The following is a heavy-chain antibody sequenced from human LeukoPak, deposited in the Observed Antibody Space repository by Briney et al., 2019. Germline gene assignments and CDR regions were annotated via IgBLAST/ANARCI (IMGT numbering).Heavy chain of an antibody. Sequence: GGSLRLSCAASGFTFSDYYMSWIRQAPGKGLEWGSYISSSGSTIYYADSVKGRFTISRDNAKNSLYLKMNSLRAEDTAVYYCARKSRSDYDFWSGYYYTQYYFDYWGQGTLVTVSS. J-gene: IGHJ4*02. CDR2: ISSSGSTI. CDR1: GFTFSDYY. CDR3: ARKSRSDYDFWSGYYYTQYYFDY. D-gene: IGHD3-3*01. V-gene: IGHV3-11*04.